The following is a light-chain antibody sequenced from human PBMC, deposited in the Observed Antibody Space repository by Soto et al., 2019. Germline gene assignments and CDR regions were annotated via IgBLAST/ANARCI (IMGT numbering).Light chain of an antibody. CDR1: QSVLYSSNNKNF. J-gene: IGKJ2*01. CDR2: WAS. V-gene: IGKV4-1*01. CDR3: QQYYSSPYT. Sequence: DIVMTQSPDSLAVSLGERATINCKSSQSVLYSSNNKNFLAWYQQKPGQPPKLLIYWASNRESGVPDRFSGSGSVTDFALTIISLQAEDVAVYYCQQYYSSPYTFGRGNKLEI.